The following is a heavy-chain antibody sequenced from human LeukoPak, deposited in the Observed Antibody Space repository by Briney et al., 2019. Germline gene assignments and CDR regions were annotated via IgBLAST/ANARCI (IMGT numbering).Heavy chain of an antibody. CDR2: IYYSGST. D-gene: IGHD3-10*01. CDR1: GGSISSGGYY. CDR3: ARESWVRGVAIFDY. Sequence: SETLSLTCTVSGGSISSGGYYWSWIRQHPGKGLESIGYIYYSGSTYYNPSLKSRVTISVDTSKNQFSLKLSSVTAADTAVYYCARESWVRGVAIFDYWGQGTLVTVSS. V-gene: IGHV4-31*03. J-gene: IGHJ4*02.